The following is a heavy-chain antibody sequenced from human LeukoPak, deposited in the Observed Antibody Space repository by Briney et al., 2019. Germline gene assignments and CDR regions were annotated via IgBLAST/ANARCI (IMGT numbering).Heavy chain of an antibody. CDR1: GFTFSSYA. V-gene: IGHV3-23*01. Sequence: GGSLRLSCAASGFTFSSYAMSWVRQAPGKGLEWVSAISGSGAGTYYADSVKGRFTTSRDNSKNTLYLQMNSLRAEDTAVYYCAKGYSGYDYRCFDYWGQGTLVTVSS. J-gene: IGHJ4*02. CDR2: ISGSGAGT. D-gene: IGHD5-12*01. CDR3: AKGYSGYDYRCFDY.